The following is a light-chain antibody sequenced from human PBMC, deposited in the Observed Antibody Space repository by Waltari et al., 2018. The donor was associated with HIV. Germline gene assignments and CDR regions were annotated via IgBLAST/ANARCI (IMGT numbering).Light chain of an antibody. CDR2: DVN. J-gene: IGLJ1*01. V-gene: IGLV2-14*03. Sequence: QSALTQPASVSGSPGQSITISCTGTSSDVGGFNYVSWYQQHPDKAPKLMMYDVNNRPSGISNRVSGSKSGNTASLTISGLQAEDEADYYCSSYTSSNTLYVFGTGTKVTVL. CDR3: SSYTSSNTLYV. CDR1: SSDVGGFNY.